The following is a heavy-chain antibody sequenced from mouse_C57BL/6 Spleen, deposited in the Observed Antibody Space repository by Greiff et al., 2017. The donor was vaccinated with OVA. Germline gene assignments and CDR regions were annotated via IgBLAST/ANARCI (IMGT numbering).Heavy chain of an antibody. J-gene: IGHJ4*01. CDR1: GFTFSDYG. CDR2: ISSGSSNI. Sequence: EVQVVESGGGLVKPGGSLKLSCAASGFTFSDYGMHWVRQAPEKGLEWVAYISSGSSNIYYADTVKGRFTLSRDNAKHTLFLQMTSLRAEDTAMYYCARQLRRAMDYWGQGTSVTVSS. CDR3: ARQLRRAMDY. V-gene: IGHV5-17*01. D-gene: IGHD1-1*01.